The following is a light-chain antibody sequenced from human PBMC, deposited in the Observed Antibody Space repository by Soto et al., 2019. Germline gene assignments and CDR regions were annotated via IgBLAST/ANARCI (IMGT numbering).Light chain of an antibody. CDR2: AAS. Sequence: DIQMTQSPSSLSASVGDRVTITCRASQGFSNYLAWYQQKPGKVPKLLIYAASTLHSGVPSRFSGSGSGTDFTLTISSLQPEDVATYYCQYYASEERTFGQGTKVEIK. CDR1: QGFSNY. V-gene: IGKV1-27*01. CDR3: QYYASEERT. J-gene: IGKJ1*01.